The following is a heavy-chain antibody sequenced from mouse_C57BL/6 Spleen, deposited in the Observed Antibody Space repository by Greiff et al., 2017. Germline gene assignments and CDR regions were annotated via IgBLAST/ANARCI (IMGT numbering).Heavy chain of an antibody. V-gene: IGHV1-55*01. Sequence: VKLQQPGAELVKPGASVKMSCEASGYTFTSYWITWVKQRPGQGLEWIGDIYPGSGSTNYNEKFKSKATLTVDTSSSTAYMQLSSLTTEDSAVYYCARGQYYWGDYWGQGTSVTVSS. D-gene: IGHD1-1*02. CDR2: IYPGSGST. CDR3: ARGQYYWGDY. J-gene: IGHJ4*01. CDR1: GYTFTSYW.